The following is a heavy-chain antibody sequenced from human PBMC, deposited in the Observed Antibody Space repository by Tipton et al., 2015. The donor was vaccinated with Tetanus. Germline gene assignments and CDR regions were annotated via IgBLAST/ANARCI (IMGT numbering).Heavy chain of an antibody. J-gene: IGHJ4*02. D-gene: IGHD6-6*01. V-gene: IGHV4-39*01. CDR2: IYYSGST. Sequence: TLSLTCTVSGGSISSSSYYWGWIRQPPGKGLEWIGSIYYSGSTYYNPSLKSRVTISVDTSKNQFSLKLSSVTAADTAVYYCATIEYSSSLAFHPLASSYFGYWGQGTLVTVSS. CDR3: ATIEYSSSLAFHPLASSYFGY. CDR1: GGSISSSSYY.